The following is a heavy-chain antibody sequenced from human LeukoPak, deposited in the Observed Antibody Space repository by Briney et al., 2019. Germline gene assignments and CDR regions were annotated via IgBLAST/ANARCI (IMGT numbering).Heavy chain of an antibody. J-gene: IGHJ6*03. CDR2: IYYSGST. CDR3: ARADSGYHTRNMGV. CDR1: GVSISSGSYY. Sequence: SETLSLTCTVSGVSISSGSYYWGWIRQPPGKGLEWIGSIYYSGSTYYNPSLKSRVTISVDTFKNQFSLKLSSVTAADTAVYYCARADSGYHTRNMGVWGKGTTVTVSS. D-gene: IGHD5-12*01. V-gene: IGHV4-39*01.